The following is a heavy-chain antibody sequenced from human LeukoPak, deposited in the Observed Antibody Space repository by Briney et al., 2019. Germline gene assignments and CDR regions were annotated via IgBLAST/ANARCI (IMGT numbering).Heavy chain of an antibody. CDR3: ARDPSPYDYVWGSYRYGFDY. CDR1: GFTFSDYY. V-gene: IGHV3-11*01. Sequence: PGGSLRLSCAASGFTFSDYYMSWIRQAPGKGLEWVSYISSSGSTIYYADSVKGRFTISRDNAKNSLYLQMNSLRAEDTAVYYCARDPSPYDYVWGSYRYGFDYWGQGTLVTVSS. CDR2: ISSSGSTI. J-gene: IGHJ4*02. D-gene: IGHD3-16*02.